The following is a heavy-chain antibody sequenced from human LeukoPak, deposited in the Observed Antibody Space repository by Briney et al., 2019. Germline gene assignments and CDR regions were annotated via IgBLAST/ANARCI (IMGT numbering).Heavy chain of an antibody. V-gene: IGHV3-23*01. CDR1: EFTFSNFA. D-gene: IGHD3-9*01. J-gene: IGHJ4*02. CDR2: ISGNGADT. CDR3: AKLERYFDNDY. Sequence: GGSLRLSCAASEFTFSNFAMSWVRQAPGKGLEWVSSISGNGADTYYADSVRGRFTISRDNSKNTLYLQMSSLRAEDTAVYYRAKLERYFDNDYWGQGTLVTVSS.